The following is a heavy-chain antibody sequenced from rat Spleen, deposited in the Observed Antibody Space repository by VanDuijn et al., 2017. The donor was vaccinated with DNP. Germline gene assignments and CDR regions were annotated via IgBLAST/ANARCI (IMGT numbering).Heavy chain of an antibody. CDR1: GFNFNDYW. CDR2: ISPRGSRT. D-gene: IGHD3-1*01. J-gene: IGHJ1*01. CDR3: ARGSTSIYWYFDF. Sequence: EVKLVESGGGLVQPGRSLKLSCAASGFNFNDYWMAWVRQAPRKGLEWVAAISPRGSRTYYPDSMKGRFTISRDDAKSSLYLQMNSLKSEDTATYYCARGSTSIYWYFDFWGPGTMVTVSS. V-gene: IGHV5-25*01.